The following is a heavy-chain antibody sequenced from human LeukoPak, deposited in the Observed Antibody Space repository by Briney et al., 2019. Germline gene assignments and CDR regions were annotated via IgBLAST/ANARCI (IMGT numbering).Heavy chain of an antibody. V-gene: IGHV3-9*01. D-gene: IGHD3-22*01. J-gene: IGHJ4*02. CDR2: ISWNSGSI. CDR1: GFTFDDYA. Sequence: PGRSLRLSRAASGFTFDDYAMHWVRQAPGKGLEWVSGISWNSGSIGYADSVKGRFTISRDNAKNSLYLQMNSLRAEDTALYYCAKGWYYYDSSGYIFDYWGQGTLVTVSS. CDR3: AKGWYYYDSSGYIFDY.